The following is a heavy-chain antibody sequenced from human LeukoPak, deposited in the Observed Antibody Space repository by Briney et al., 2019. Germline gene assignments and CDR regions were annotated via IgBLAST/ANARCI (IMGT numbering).Heavy chain of an antibody. Sequence: PGGSLRLSCAASGFTLSTYSMNWVRQAPGKGLEWVSYISSSSDTIFYADSVKGRFTISRDNSKNTLYLQMNSLRAEDTAVYYCAKDEAQLEFLPEYFQHWGQGTLVTVSS. CDR3: AKDEAQLEFLPEYFQH. CDR2: ISSSSDTI. V-gene: IGHV3-48*01. J-gene: IGHJ1*01. CDR1: GFTLSTYS. D-gene: IGHD2-2*01.